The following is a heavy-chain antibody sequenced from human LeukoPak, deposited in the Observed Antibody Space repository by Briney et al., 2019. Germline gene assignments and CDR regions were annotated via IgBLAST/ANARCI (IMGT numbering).Heavy chain of an antibody. Sequence: PSETLYLTCTVSGGSISSSSYYWGWIRQPPGMELERIGRIYYSASTYYNPSLKSRVTISVDTSKNQFSLKLSSVTAADTAVYYCASPSGYGFYYFDYWGQGTLVTVSS. V-gene: IGHV4-39*01. J-gene: IGHJ4*02. CDR2: IYYSAST. CDR3: ASPSGYGFYYFDY. D-gene: IGHD5-18*01. CDR1: GGSISSSSYY.